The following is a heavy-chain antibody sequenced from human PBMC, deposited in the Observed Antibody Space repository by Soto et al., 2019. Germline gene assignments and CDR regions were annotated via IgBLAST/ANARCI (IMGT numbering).Heavy chain of an antibody. D-gene: IGHD3-10*01. J-gene: IGHJ4*02. Sequence: QVQLVESGGGVVQPGRSLRLACAASGFDFRSYGIRWVRQAPGRGLEWVAAASYDGSETYYADSAKGRFTVSKEISKNTVFLQMNALRHEDTALYFCVRDSGWPILNFDSWGQGTLVTVSS. V-gene: IGHV3-30*03. CDR1: GFDFRSYG. CDR2: ASYDGSET. CDR3: VRDSGWPILNFDS.